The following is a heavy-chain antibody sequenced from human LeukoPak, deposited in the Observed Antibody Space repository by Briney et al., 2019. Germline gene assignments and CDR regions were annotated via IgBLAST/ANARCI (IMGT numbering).Heavy chain of an antibody. CDR1: GFTFSSYA. Sequence: PGESLRLSCAASGFTFSSYAMSWVRQAPGKGLEWVSTISGSGAGTYYADSVKGRFTISRDNAKNSLYLQMNSLRAEDTAVYYCARGPTRIAARNQPLDYWGQGTLVTVSS. J-gene: IGHJ4*02. D-gene: IGHD6-6*01. V-gene: IGHV3-23*01. CDR3: ARGPTRIAARNQPLDY. CDR2: ISGSGAGT.